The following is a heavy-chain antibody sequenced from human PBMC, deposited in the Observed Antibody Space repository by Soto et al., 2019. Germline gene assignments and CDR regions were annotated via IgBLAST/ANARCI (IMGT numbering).Heavy chain of an antibody. V-gene: IGHV3-21*01. CDR3: ARDVRDGYNYDYYYGMDV. D-gene: IGHD5-12*01. CDR1: GFTFSSYI. J-gene: IGHJ6*02. CDR2: ISSSSSYI. Sequence: TGGSLRLSCAASGFTFSSYIMNWVRQAPGKGLEWVSSISSSSSYIYYADSVKGRFTISRDNAKNSLYLQMNSLRAEDTAVYYCARDVRDGYNYDYYYGMDVWGQGTTVTVSS.